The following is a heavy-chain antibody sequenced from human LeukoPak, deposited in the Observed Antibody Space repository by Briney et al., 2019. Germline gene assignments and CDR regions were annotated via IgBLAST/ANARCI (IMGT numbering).Heavy chain of an antibody. J-gene: IGHJ4*02. V-gene: IGHV3-7*01. CDR2: IRQDGSQK. Sequence: GGTLRLSCAASGFFFSSFGMSWVRQAPGKGLEWVGHIRQDGSQKYYADSVKSRCTFSRDTAKNSLYLHMHSIRADTTAVYDCARELVWGQGTLVTVSS. D-gene: IGHD2-15*01. CDR3: ARELV. CDR1: GFFFSSFG.